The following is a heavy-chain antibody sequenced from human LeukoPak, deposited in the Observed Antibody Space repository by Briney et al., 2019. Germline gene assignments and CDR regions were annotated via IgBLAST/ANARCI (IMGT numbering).Heavy chain of an antibody. Sequence: PGGSLRLSCAAPGFTFGNYAMNWVRQAPAKGLEWVSYVSSIGGNPTYADSVKGRFIISRDNSKNTLFLQMNSLRSEDTALYSCAKCARTPEGGSGWCNWFDTWGQGTQVTVSS. CDR2: VSSIGGNP. V-gene: IGHV3-23*01. D-gene: IGHD3-3*01. CDR1: GFTFGNYA. J-gene: IGHJ5*02. CDR3: AKCARTPEGGSGWCNWFDT.